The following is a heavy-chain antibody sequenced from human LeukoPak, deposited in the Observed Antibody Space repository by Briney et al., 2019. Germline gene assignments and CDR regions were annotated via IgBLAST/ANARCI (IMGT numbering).Heavy chain of an antibody. J-gene: IGHJ4*02. V-gene: IGHV3-23*01. CDR2: ISGSGGST. CDR1: GFTVSSNY. CDR3: ARDRNWGLEY. D-gene: IGHD7-27*01. Sequence: GGSLRLSCAASGFTVSSNYMSWVRQAPGKGLEWVSRISGSGGSTYYADADSVKGRFTISRDNSKNTLYLQMNSLRAEDTAVYYCARDRNWGLEYWGQGTLLIVSS.